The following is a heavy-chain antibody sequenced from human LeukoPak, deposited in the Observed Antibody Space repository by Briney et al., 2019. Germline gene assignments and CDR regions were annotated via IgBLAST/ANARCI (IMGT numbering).Heavy chain of an antibody. CDR2: INSDGSST. J-gene: IGHJ4*02. D-gene: IGHD3-3*01. Sequence: GGSLRLSCAASGFTFSSYWMHWVRQAPGKGLVWVSRINSDGSSTSYADSVKGRFTISRDNAKNTLYLQMNSLRAEDTAVYYCAKDGERRKYYDFWSGYPAYWGQGTLVTVSS. CDR3: AKDGERRKYYDFWSGYPAY. CDR1: GFTFSSYW. V-gene: IGHV3-74*01.